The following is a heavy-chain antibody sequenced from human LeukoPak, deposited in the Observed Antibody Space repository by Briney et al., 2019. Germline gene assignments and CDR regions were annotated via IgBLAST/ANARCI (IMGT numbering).Heavy chain of an antibody. J-gene: IGHJ3*02. CDR3: ATAPRGYCSGGSCSYAFDI. D-gene: IGHD2-15*01. CDR2: IKNTRDGGTT. V-gene: IGHV3-15*01. Sequence: GGSLRLSCAASGITFSDAWISWVRQAPGKGLEWVGRIKNTRDGGTTDYAAAVKGRFTISRDDSKHTVYLQLNSLKTEDTAVYHCATAPRGYCSGGSCSYAFDIWGQGTMVTVSS. CDR1: GITFSDAW.